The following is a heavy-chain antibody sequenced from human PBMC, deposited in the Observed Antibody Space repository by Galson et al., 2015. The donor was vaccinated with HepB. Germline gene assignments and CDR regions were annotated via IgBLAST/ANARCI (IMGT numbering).Heavy chain of an antibody. CDR1: DFMFNNYW. V-gene: IGHV3-7*05. Sequence: SLRLSCADSDFMFNNYWMNWIRKAPGKGLECVATINKDGSEKYYADSVKGRFAISRENAKKSVYLQMSSLRAEDTAVYYCARGSYDYVWGSAAYYYFGVDVWGQGTTVTVSS. J-gene: IGHJ6*02. CDR2: INKDGSEK. CDR3: ARGSYDYVWGSAAYYYFGVDV. D-gene: IGHD3-16*01.